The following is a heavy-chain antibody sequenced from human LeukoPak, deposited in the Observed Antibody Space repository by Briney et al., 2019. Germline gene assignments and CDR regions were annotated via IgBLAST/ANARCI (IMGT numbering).Heavy chain of an antibody. CDR3: ARHDYSNYYYGMDV. J-gene: IGHJ6*02. D-gene: IGHD4-11*01. CDR2: IYYSGST. CDR1: GGSISSGDYY. V-gene: IGHV4-30-4*01. Sequence: SETLSLTCTVSGGSISSGDYYWSWIRQPPGKGLEWIGYIYYSGSTYYNPSLKSRVTISVDTSKNQFSLKLSSVTAADTAVYYYARHDYSNYYYGMDVGGQGTTVTVSS.